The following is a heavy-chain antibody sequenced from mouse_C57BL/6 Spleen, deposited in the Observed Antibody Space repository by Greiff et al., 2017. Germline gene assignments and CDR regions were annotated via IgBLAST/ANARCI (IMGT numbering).Heavy chain of an antibody. CDR2: IYPRSGNT. D-gene: IGHD6-1*02. Sequence: QVQLQQSGAELARPGASVKLSCKASGYTFTSYGISWVKQRTGQGLEWIGEIYPRSGNTYYNEKFKGKATLTADKSSSTAYMELRSLPSEDSAVYFCARVRQLEYYFDYWGQGTTLTVSS. V-gene: IGHV1-81*01. CDR3: ARVRQLEYYFDY. CDR1: GYTFTSYG. J-gene: IGHJ2*01.